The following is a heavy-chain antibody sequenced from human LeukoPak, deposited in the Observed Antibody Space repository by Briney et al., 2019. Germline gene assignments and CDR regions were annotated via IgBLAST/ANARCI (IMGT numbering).Heavy chain of an antibody. V-gene: IGHV3-23*01. CDR3: AKRGNPTVGHHYLDV. CDR2: ISSSGGST. CDR1: GVTFNNYA. D-gene: IGHD1-1*01. J-gene: IGHJ6*03. Sequence: PGGSLRLSCAASGVTFNNYAIIWVRQAPGKGLEWVSDISSSGGSTYYADSVKGRFTISRDNSGNTLYLQMNSLRAEDTAVYYCAKRGNPTVGHHYLDVWGKGTTVSVSS.